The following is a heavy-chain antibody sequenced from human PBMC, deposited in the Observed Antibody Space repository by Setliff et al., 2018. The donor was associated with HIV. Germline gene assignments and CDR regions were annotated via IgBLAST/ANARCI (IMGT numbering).Heavy chain of an antibody. V-gene: IGHV4-59*01. CDR2: IYYSGST. D-gene: IGHD3-22*01. J-gene: IGHJ4*02. CDR1: GGSMSSYY. CDR3: ASLLSRGYYYDRSGYSYRDY. Sequence: SETLSLTCTVSGGSMSSYYWSWIRQPPGKGLEWIGSIYYSGSTNYNPSLKSRVTISVDTSKNQCSLKLSLMTAADTAVYYCASLLSRGYYYDRSGYSYRDYWGQGTLVTVSS.